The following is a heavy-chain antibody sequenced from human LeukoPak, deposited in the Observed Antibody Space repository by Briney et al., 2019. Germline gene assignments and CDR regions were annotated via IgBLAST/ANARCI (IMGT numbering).Heavy chain of an antibody. Sequence: SETLSLTCTVSGGSISGYYWSWIRQPPGKGPEWIGYIYYSGSTNYNPSLKRRVTISVDTSKNQFSLKLISVTAADTAVYYCARHYDSSAYYFPFDYWGQGTLVTVSS. D-gene: IGHD3-22*01. J-gene: IGHJ4*02. CDR1: GGSISGYY. V-gene: IGHV4-59*08. CDR2: IYYSGST. CDR3: ARHYDSSAYYFPFDY.